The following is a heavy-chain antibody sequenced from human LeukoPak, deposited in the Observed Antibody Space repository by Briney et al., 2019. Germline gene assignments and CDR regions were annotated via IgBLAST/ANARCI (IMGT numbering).Heavy chain of an antibody. J-gene: IGHJ5*02. CDR1: GGPLRSDNDY. D-gene: IGHD6-13*01. CDR2: IYYTWTT. Sequence: PSETLSLTCTVSGGPLRSDNDYWGWVRQPPGNGLEWIGSIYYTWTTYASPSLKSRVTMSVDTSWSQFALRLTSVTAANTAVYYCARSGAAEGPTHNWFDPWSQGSLVIVSS. CDR3: ARSGAAEGPTHNWFDP. V-gene: IGHV4-39*01.